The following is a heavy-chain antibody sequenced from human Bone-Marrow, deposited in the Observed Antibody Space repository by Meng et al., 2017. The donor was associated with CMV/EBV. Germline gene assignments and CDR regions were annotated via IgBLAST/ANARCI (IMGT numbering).Heavy chain of an antibody. D-gene: IGHD6-13*01. CDR2: IYYSGST. CDR3: ARVSGYGSSPYWFDP. Sequence: GGSLSSGYYDWGWIRHPPGKGLEWIGSIYYSGSTYYNPSLKSRVTISVDTSKNQFSLTLSSLTAADAAVYYCARVSGYGSSPYWFDPWGQGTLVTVSS. J-gene: IGHJ5*02. V-gene: IGHV4-39*07. CDR1: GGSLSSGYYD.